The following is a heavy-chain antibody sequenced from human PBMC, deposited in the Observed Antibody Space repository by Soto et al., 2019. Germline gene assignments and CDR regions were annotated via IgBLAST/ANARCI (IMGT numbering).Heavy chain of an antibody. CDR2: INAGNGNT. V-gene: IGHV1-3*01. Sequence: ASVKVSCKVSGYTLTELSMHWVRQAPGQRLEWMGWINAGNGNTKYSQKFQGRVTITRDTSASTAYMELNSLRSEDTAVYYCARGITLPTPLDYWGQGTLVTVSS. D-gene: IGHD1-20*01. CDR3: ARGITLPTPLDY. J-gene: IGHJ4*02. CDR1: GYTLTELS.